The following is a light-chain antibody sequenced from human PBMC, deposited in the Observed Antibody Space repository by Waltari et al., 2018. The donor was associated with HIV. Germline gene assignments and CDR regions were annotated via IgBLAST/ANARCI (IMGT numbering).Light chain of an antibody. CDR1: RTIGRS. CDR2: QAS. CDR3: LQYNSYLYG. Sequence: DIQMTPSPSTLSASVGDRVTITCRASRTIGRSLAWYQQKQGKAPELLIYQASSLESGVPSRFSGSGSGTEFILTISNLQPADFATYYCLQYNSYLYGFGQGTKLEI. J-gene: IGKJ2*03. V-gene: IGKV1-5*03.